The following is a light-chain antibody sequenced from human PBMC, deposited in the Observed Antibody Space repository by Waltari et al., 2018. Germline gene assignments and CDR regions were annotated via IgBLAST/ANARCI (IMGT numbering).Light chain of an antibody. J-gene: IGLJ3*02. CDR1: SSNIGTNT. V-gene: IGLV1-44*01. Sequence: QSVLTQPPSASGTPGPRVTISCSGSSSNIGTNTVTWYQQLPVTAPKLLLYSNNQQPSGVPDRFSGSKSGTSASLAISGLQSEDEADYYCAAWDDSLNGWVFGGGTKLTVL. CDR2: SNN. CDR3: AAWDDSLNGWV.